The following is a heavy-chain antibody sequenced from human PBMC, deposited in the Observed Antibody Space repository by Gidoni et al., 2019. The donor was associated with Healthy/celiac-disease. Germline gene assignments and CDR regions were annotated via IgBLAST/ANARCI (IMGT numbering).Heavy chain of an antibody. J-gene: IGHJ4*02. V-gene: IGHV3-23*01. CDR1: GFHFSSYA. CDR3: AKLGYYDSSGYSSDY. CDR2: ISGSGGST. D-gene: IGHD3-22*01. Sequence: EVQLLESGGGLVQPGGSLRLSCAASGFHFSSYAMSWVRQAPGKGLEWVSAISGSGGSTYYADSVKGRFTISRDNSKNTLYLQMNSLRAEDTAVYYCAKLGYYDSSGYSSDYWGQGTLVTVSS.